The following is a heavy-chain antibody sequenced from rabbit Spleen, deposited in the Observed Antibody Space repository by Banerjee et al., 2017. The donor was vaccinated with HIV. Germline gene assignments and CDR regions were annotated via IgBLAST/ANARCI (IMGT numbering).Heavy chain of an antibody. CDR2: IYTGNGKN. D-gene: IGHD8-1*01. CDR3: TRDAGSGHYIDGYFNL. Sequence: QEQLVESGGGLVKPGASLTLICTASGFSFSSSYDMCWVRQAPGKGLEWIGFIYTGNGKNYYASWAKGRFPISKTSSTTVTLQVTSLTAADTATYFCTRDAGSGHYIDGYFNLWGPGTLVTVS. CDR1: GFSFSSSYD. V-gene: IGHV1S45*01. J-gene: IGHJ4*01.